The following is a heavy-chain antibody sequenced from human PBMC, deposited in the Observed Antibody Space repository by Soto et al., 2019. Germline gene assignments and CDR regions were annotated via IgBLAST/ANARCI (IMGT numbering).Heavy chain of an antibody. D-gene: IGHD6-19*01. V-gene: IGHV4-61*01. CDR1: GGSVSSGSYY. J-gene: IGHJ6*02. CDR2: IYYSGST. Sequence: QVQLQESGPGLVKPSETLSLTCTVSGGSVSSGSYYWSWIRQPPGKGLEWIGYIYYSGSTNYNPSHKSRVTISVYTSKNQFSLQLSSVTAADTAVYYCARGIEGWYQGRYYYGRDVWGQGTTVTVSS. CDR3: ARGIEGWYQGRYYYGRDV.